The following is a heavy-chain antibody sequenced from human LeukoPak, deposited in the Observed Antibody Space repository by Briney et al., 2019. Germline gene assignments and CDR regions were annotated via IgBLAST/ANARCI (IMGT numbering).Heavy chain of an antibody. CDR1: GFTFSSYG. CDR3: ARDNWLVGSITSLDY. V-gene: IGHV3-30*03. D-gene: IGHD1-26*01. J-gene: IGHJ4*02. Sequence: GRSLRLSCAASGFTFSSYGMHWVRQDPGKGLEWVAVISYDGSNKYYADSVKGRFTISRDNSKNTLYLQMNSLRAEDTAVYYCARDNWLVGSITSLDYWGQGTLVTVSS. CDR2: ISYDGSNK.